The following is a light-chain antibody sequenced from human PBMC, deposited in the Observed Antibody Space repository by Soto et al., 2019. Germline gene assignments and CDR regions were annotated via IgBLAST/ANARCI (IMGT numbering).Light chain of an antibody. CDR2: EAS. V-gene: IGLV2-23*01. CDR1: GSDVRTYNL. CDR3: CSYAGDKTYV. J-gene: IGLJ1*01. Sequence: QSALTQPASVSGSPGQSITTSCTVTGSDVRTYNLVSRYQQHPGKVPKLIIYEASKRPSGVSNRFSGSQPGNTASLTVSGLQAEDEADYYCCSYAGDKTYVFGSGTKVTVL.